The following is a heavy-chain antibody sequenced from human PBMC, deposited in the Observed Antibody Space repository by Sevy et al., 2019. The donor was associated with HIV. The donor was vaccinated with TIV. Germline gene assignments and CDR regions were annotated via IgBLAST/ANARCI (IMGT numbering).Heavy chain of an antibody. V-gene: IGHV3-33*01. CDR1: EFTFSSYG. CDR2: IWYDGSNK. Sequence: GGSLRLSCAASEFTFSSYGMHWVRQAPGKGLEWVAVIWYDGSNKYYADSVKGRFTISRDNSKNTLYLQMNSLRAEDTAVYYCARVPYSSSWEVDYWGQGTLVTVSS. D-gene: IGHD6-13*01. CDR3: ARVPYSSSWEVDY. J-gene: IGHJ4*02.